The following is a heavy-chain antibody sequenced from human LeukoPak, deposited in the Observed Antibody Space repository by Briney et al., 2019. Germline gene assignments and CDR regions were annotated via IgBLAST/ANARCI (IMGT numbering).Heavy chain of an antibody. V-gene: IGHV4-38-2*02. D-gene: IGHD3-16*02. Sequence: PSETLSLTCTVSGYSISSGYYWGWIRQPPGKGLEWIGSIYHSGSTYYNPSLKSRVTISVDTSKNQFSLKLSSVTAADTAVYYCARLGRYVWGSYRPPVDDAFDIWGQGTMVTVSS. CDR3: ARLGRYVWGSYRPPVDDAFDI. J-gene: IGHJ3*02. CDR1: GYSISSGYY. CDR2: IYHSGST.